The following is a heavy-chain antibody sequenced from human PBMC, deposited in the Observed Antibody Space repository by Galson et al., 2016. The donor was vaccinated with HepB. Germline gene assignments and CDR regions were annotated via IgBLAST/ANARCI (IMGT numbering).Heavy chain of an antibody. CDR2: ISYDGSTK. D-gene: IGHD2-21*01. CDR1: GFTFSSYA. CDR3: AVAYSNYWPLGY. V-gene: IGHV3-30-3*01. J-gene: IGHJ4*02. Sequence: SLRLSCAASGFTFSSYAMHWVRQAPGKGLEWVAVISYDGSTKYYADSVKGRLTISRDNSKNTLSVQMNSLRAEDTAVYYCAVAYSNYWPLGYWGQGTLVTVSS.